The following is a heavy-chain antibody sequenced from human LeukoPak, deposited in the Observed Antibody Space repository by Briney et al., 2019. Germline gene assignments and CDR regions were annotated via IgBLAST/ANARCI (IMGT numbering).Heavy chain of an antibody. CDR2: ISSSSSYI. Sequence: GGSLRHSCAASGFTFSSYSMNCVRQAPGKGLEWVSSISSSSSYIYYADSVKGRFTISRDDAKNSLYLQMNSLRAEDTAVYYCARDLVEREYSYGRCDYWGQGTLVSVSS. V-gene: IGHV3-21*01. D-gene: IGHD5-18*01. J-gene: IGHJ4*02. CDR1: GFTFSSYS. CDR3: ARDLVEREYSYGRCDY.